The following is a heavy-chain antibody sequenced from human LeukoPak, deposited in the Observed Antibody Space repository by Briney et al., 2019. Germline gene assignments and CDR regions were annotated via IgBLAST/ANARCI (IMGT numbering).Heavy chain of an antibody. CDR3: ARRGYDSSGYRDAFDI. Sequence: SLEISCQASGCLFTNYWIAWVRPLPGKGLEGMGIFFSGDSDTTYRPSFQGQVTISVDKSISTAYLQWSSLKASDTAMYYCARRGYDSSGYRDAFDIWGQGTMVTVSS. J-gene: IGHJ3*02. V-gene: IGHV5-51*01. CDR2: FFSGDSDT. D-gene: IGHD3-22*01. CDR1: GCLFTNYW.